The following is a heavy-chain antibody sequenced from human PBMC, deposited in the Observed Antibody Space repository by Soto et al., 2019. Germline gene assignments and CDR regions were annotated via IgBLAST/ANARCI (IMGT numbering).Heavy chain of an antibody. V-gene: IGHV4-59*02. D-gene: IGHD3-3*01. CDR2: IYYSGST. Sequence: QVQLQESGPGLVKPSETLSLTCTVSGGSVSSYYWSWIRQPPGKGLEWIGYIYYSGSTNYNPSLKSRVTISVDPSKNQFSLKLSSVTAADTAVYYCARGLQPSPLWSGYYYFDYWGQGTLVTVSS. J-gene: IGHJ4*02. CDR3: ARGLQPSPLWSGYYYFDY. CDR1: GGSVSSYY.